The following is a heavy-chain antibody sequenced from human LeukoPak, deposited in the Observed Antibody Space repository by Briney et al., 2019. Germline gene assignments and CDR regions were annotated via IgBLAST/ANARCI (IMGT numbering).Heavy chain of an antibody. CDR1: GFTFNSYA. J-gene: IGHJ4*02. Sequence: GGSLRLSCAASGFTFNSYAMSWVRQAPGKGLEWVSAISPSGTDTYYADSVKGRFTISRDNSKNTLYLQMSSLRAEDTAVYYCAKRGGYETMAAFDYWGQGTLVTVSS. V-gene: IGHV3-23*01. CDR2: ISPSGTDT. D-gene: IGHD3-10*01. CDR3: AKRGGYETMAAFDY.